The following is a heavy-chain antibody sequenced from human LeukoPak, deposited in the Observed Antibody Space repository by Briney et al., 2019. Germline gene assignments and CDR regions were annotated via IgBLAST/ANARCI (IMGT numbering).Heavy chain of an antibody. CDR1: GYSFGYFG. CDR3: ARDLARVVVVPSATDY. J-gene: IGHJ4*02. V-gene: IGHV1-18*01. CDR2: ISTYNGNT. D-gene: IGHD2-2*01. Sequence: ASVKVSCKTSGYSFGYFGITWVRLAPGQGLEWMGWISTYNGNTEYAQRFQGRLTLTTDTSTSTVCMELRSLRSDDTAIYYCARDLARVVVVPSATDYWGQGTQVTVSS.